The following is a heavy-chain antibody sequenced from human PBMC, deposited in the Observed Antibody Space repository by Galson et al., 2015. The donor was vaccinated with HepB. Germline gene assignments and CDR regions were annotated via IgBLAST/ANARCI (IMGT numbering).Heavy chain of an antibody. CDR1: GFTFDDYA. CDR3: ARLLWFGESYDAFDI. V-gene: IGHV3-9*01. CDR2: ISWNSGGI. D-gene: IGHD3-10*01. J-gene: IGHJ3*02. Sequence: SLRLSCAASGFTFDDYAMHWVRQAPGKGLEWVSGISWNSGGIAYADSVKGRFTIPRDNAKNSLYLQMNSLRAEDTAFYYCARLLWFGESYDAFDIWGQGTMVTVSS.